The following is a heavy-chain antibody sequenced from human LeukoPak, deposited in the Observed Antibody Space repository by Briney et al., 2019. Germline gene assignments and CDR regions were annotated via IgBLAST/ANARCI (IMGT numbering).Heavy chain of an antibody. J-gene: IGHJ5*02. CDR3: AREGATMIVVVTEFDP. CDR1: GGTFSSYA. V-gene: IGHV1-69*01. CDR2: IIPIFGTA. D-gene: IGHD3-22*01. Sequence: GASVKVSCKASGGTFSSYAISWVRQAPGQGLEWMGGIIPIFGTANYAQKFQGRVTITADESTSTAYMELSSLRSEDTAVYYCAREGATMIVVVTEFDPWGQGTLVTVSS.